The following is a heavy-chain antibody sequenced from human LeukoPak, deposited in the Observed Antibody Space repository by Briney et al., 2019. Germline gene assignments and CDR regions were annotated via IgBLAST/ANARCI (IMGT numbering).Heavy chain of an antibody. CDR2: ISGSSGST. CDR3: AKGYYGSEKFFDP. V-gene: IGHV3-23*01. Sequence: PGGSLRLSCAASGFTFSSYAMSWVRQAPGKGLEWVSSISGSSGSTYYADSVQGRFTISRDNSKNTLYMQMNSLRAEDTAVYYCAKGYYGSEKFFDPWGQGTLVTVSS. CDR1: GFTFSSYA. J-gene: IGHJ5*02. D-gene: IGHD3-10*01.